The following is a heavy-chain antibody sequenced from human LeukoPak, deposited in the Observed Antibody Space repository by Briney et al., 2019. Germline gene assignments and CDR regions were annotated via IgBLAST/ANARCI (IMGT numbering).Heavy chain of an antibody. D-gene: IGHD4-11*01. CDR1: GFTFSTYG. Sequence: PGGSLRLSCAASGFTFSTYGMHWVRQAPGKGLEWVAVIWYDGSNKYYTDSVKGRFTISRDKSKNTLYLQMNSLRAEDTAVYYCARDNDYSNHFSHFDYWGQGTLVTVSS. J-gene: IGHJ4*02. V-gene: IGHV3-33*01. CDR3: ARDNDYSNHFSHFDY. CDR2: IWYDGSNK.